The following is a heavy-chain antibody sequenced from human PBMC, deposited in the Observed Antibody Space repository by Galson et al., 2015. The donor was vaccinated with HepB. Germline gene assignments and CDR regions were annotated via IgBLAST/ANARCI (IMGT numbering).Heavy chain of an antibody. D-gene: IGHD1-26*01. CDR3: ARGSHQSGSYGALDY. CDR1: GDSVSSNSAA. J-gene: IGHJ4*02. CDR2: TYYRSKWYN. Sequence: CAISGDSVSSNSAAWNWVRQSPSRGLEWLGRTYYRSKWYNDYAVSVKSRITINPDTSKNQFSLQLNSVTPEDTAVYYCARGSHQSGSYGALDYWGQGTLVTVSS. V-gene: IGHV6-1*01.